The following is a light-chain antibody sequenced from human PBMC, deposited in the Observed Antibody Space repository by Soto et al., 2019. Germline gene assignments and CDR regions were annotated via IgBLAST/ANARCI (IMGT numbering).Light chain of an antibody. J-gene: IGKJ3*01. CDR3: QQYGSSHRFT. CDR2: GAS. Sequence: EIVLTQSPGTLSLSPGERATLSCRASQSVSSSYLAWYQQKPGQAPRLLIYGASSRATGIPDRFSGSGSGTYFTLTISRLEPEDFAVYYCQQYGSSHRFTFGPGTKVDIK. CDR1: QSVSSSY. V-gene: IGKV3-20*01.